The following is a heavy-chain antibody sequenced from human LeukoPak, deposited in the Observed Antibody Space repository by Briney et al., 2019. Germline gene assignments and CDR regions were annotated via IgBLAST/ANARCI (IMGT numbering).Heavy chain of an antibody. CDR2: INPNSGGT. Sequence: ASVKVSCKASGYTFTGYYMHWVRQPPGQGLESMGWINPNSGGTNYAQKFQGRVTMTRDTSISTAYMELSRLRSDDTAVDYGARKGPNWYNCNDFDYWGQGTLVTVSS. CDR1: GYTFTGYY. CDR3: ARKGPNWYNCNDFDY. J-gene: IGHJ4*02. D-gene: IGHD1-1*01. V-gene: IGHV1-2*02.